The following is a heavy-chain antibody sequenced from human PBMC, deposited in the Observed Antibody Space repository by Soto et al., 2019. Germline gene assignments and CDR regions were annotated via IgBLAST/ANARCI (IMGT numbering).Heavy chain of an antibody. V-gene: IGHV4-59*01. D-gene: IGHD5-18*01. CDR2: IYYSGST. CDR3: ARGVQLWSPYFDY. J-gene: IGHJ4*02. Sequence: SETLSLTCTVSGGSISSYYWSWIRQPPGKGLEWIGYIYYSGSTNYNPSLKSRVTISVDTSKNQFSLKPSSVTAADTAVYYCARGVQLWSPYFDYWGQGTLVTVSS. CDR1: GGSISSYY.